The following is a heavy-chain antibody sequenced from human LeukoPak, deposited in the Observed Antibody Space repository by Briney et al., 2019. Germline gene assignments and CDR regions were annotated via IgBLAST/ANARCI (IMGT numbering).Heavy chain of an antibody. J-gene: IGHJ4*02. CDR2: ISSSSSTI. Sequence: GGSLRLSCAASGFTVSSNYMSWVRQAPGKGLEWVSYISSSSSTIYHADSVKGRFTISRDNAKNSLYLQMNSLRAEDTAVYYCARHSIVGATNYWGQGTLVTVSS. V-gene: IGHV3-48*04. CDR3: ARHSIVGATNY. CDR1: GFTVSSNY. D-gene: IGHD1-26*01.